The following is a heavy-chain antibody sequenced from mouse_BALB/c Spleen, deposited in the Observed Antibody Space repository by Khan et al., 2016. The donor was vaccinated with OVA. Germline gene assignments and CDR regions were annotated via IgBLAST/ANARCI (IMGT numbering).Heavy chain of an antibody. CDR3: ARRGLRWDLDY. D-gene: IGHD1-1*01. Sequence: VQLVESGAELAKPGASVKMSCTASGYTFINYWILWVKQRPGQGLEWIGYINPSTGYPEYNQHFKNKATLTADKSSSPAYMQLISLTSEDSAVYYCARRGLRWDLDYWGQGTTLTVSS. CDR2: INPSTGYP. J-gene: IGHJ2*01. CDR1: GYTFINYW. V-gene: IGHV1-7*01.